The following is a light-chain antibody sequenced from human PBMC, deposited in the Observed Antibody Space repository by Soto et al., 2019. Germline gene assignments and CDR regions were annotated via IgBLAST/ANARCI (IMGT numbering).Light chain of an antibody. Sequence: QSVLTQPPSVSAAPGQKVTISCSGSSSNIGNNYVSWYQQLPGTAPKLLIYENNKRPSEIPDRFSGSKSGTSATLGITGLQTGDEADYYCGTWDSSLRRVFGGGTKLTVL. CDR2: ENN. J-gene: IGLJ2*01. V-gene: IGLV1-51*02. CDR1: SSNIGNNY. CDR3: GTWDSSLRRV.